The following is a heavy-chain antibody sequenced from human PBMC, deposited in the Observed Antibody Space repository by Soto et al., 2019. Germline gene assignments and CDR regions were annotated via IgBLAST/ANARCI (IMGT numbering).Heavy chain of an antibody. CDR3: ARVGDYDSSASLRVDY. Sequence: PSETLSLTCTVSGGSVSSGSYYWSWIRQPPGKGLEWIGYIYYSGSTNYNPSLKSRVTISVDTSKNQFSLKLSSVTAADTAVYYCARVGDYDSSASLRVDYWGQGTLVTVSS. CDR2: IYYSGST. V-gene: IGHV4-61*01. J-gene: IGHJ4*02. CDR1: GGSVSSGSYY. D-gene: IGHD3-22*01.